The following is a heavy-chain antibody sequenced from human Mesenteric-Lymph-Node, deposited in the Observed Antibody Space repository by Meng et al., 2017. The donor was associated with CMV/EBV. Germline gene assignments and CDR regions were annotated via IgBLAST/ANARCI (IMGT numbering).Heavy chain of an antibody. CDR1: GFIFRDYY. V-gene: IGHV3-11*01. Sequence: GESLKISCAASGFIFRDYYMNWIRQAPGKGLEWLSYISRSGDSIYYADSVKGRFTVSRDNAKNSLCLQISSLRVEDTAVYYCARGGFGVYGMDVWGQRTTVTVSS. J-gene: IGHJ6*02. CDR3: ARGGFGVYGMDV. D-gene: IGHD2-15*01. CDR2: ISRSGDSI.